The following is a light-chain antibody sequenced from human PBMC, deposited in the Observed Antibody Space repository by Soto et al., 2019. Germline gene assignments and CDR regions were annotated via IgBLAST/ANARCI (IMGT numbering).Light chain of an antibody. J-gene: IGKJ4*01. CDR2: WAS. CDR1: QRVLYSSNNKNY. Sequence: DIVMTQSPDSLAVSLGERATINCKSSQRVLYSSNNKNYLAWYQQKPGQPPKLLIYWASTRESGVPDRFSVSGSGTDFTLTISSLQAEDVAVYDCQQYYSTPPLTFGGGTKVEIK. V-gene: IGKV4-1*01. CDR3: QQYYSTPPLT.